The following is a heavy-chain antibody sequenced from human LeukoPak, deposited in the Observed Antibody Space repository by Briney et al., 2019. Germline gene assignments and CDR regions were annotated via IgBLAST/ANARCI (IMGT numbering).Heavy chain of an antibody. CDR3: ARVRISSSAYDL. V-gene: IGHV4-39*01. J-gene: IGHJ4*02. Sequence: SGTLSLTCTVSGGSISSSSYSWGWIRQPPGKGLEWIGSIYYSGSTYYTPSLKSRVTISVDTSKNQFSLKLSSVTAADTAVYYCARVRISSSAYDLWGQGTLVTVSS. D-gene: IGHD5-12*01. CDR1: GGSISSSSYS. CDR2: IYYSGST.